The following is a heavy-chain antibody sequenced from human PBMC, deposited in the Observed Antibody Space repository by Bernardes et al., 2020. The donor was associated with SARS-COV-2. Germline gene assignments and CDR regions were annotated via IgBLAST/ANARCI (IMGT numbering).Heavy chain of an antibody. J-gene: IGHJ4*02. D-gene: IGHD6-13*01. CDR2: IYYSGST. CDR1: GGSINTYY. Sequence: SETLSLTCTVSGGSINTYYWSWIRQPPGKGLEWIGNIYYSGSTTYNPSLKSRVTISVDTSKSQFSLRLSSVTAADTAVYYCARGQAAAGQYYFDYWGQGTLVTVSS. V-gene: IGHV4-59*01. CDR3: ARGQAAAGQYYFDY.